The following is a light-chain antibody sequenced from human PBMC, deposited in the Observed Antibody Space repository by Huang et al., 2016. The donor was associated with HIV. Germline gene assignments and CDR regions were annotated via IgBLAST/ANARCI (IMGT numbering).Light chain of an antibody. Sequence: IVMPQSPATLSLSPGESATLSCRASQSVSSNLAWYHQKPGQDPRLLIYCASTRATGIPARFSGSGSGTEFTLIVSSLQSEDFAVYYCQQYNNWPPYTFGQGTKLEIK. CDR1: QSVSSN. CDR2: CAS. V-gene: IGKV3-15*01. J-gene: IGKJ2*01. CDR3: QQYNNWPPYT.